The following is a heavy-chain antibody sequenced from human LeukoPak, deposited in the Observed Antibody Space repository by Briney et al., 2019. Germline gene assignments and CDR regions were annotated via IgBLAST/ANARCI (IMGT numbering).Heavy chain of an antibody. Sequence: PGKSLRLSCVASGFTFSNFGVHWVRQAPGKGLEWVAVISYNGHYEYYGESVKGRFTISRDNSTNTVSLQMDNLRIEDTAVYYCARDPQRRSDYWGQGTLVTVSS. CDR2: ISYNGHYE. CDR3: ARDPQRRSDY. J-gene: IGHJ4*02. V-gene: IGHV3-30*03. CDR1: GFTFSNFG.